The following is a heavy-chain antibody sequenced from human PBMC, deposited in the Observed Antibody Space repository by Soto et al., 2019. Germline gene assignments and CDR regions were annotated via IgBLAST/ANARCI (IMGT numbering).Heavy chain of an antibody. CDR1: GYSFTSYW. J-gene: IGHJ6*02. CDR2: IYPGDSDT. V-gene: IGHV5-51*01. D-gene: IGHD3-22*01. CDR3: ARRYYYDSSGYYPVDYGMDV. Sequence: GESLKISCKGSGYSFTSYWIGWVRQMPGKGLEWMGIIYPGDSDTRYSPSFQGQVTISADKSISTAYLQWSSLKASDTAMYYCARRYYYDSSGYYPVDYGMDVWGQGTTVTSP.